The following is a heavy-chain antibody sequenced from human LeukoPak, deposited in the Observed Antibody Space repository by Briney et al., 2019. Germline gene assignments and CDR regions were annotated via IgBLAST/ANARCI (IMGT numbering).Heavy chain of an antibody. J-gene: IGHJ4*02. V-gene: IGHV4-39*07. CDR2: IYYSGST. Sequence: SETLSLTCTVSGGSISSSSYYWGWIRQPPGKGLEWIGSIYYSGSTYYNPSLKSRVTISVDTSKNQFSLKLSSVTAADTAVYYCARAWSGYSYGPLTYFDYWGQGTLVTVSS. D-gene: IGHD5-18*01. CDR1: GGSISSSSYY. CDR3: ARAWSGYSYGPLTYFDY.